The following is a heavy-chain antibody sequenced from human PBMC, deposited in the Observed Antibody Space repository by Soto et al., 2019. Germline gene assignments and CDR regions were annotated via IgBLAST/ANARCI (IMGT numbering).Heavy chain of an antibody. J-gene: IGHJ4*02. V-gene: IGHV1-69*12. Sequence: QVQLVQSGAEVKKPGSSVKVSCKASGGTFSSYAISWVRQAPGQGLEWMGGIIPIFGTANYAQKFQGRVTMTADESTNTADRELSSRRSEDTAVYYCARDPRLADYDIFTKNTSKRPPNDDWGQGTLVTVSS. CDR1: GGTFSSYA. CDR3: ARDPRLADYDIFTKNTSKRPPNDD. CDR2: IIPIFGTA. D-gene: IGHD3-9*01.